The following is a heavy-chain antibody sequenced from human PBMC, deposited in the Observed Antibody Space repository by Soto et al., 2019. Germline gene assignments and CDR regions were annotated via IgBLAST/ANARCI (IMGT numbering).Heavy chain of an antibody. V-gene: IGHV3-73*01. J-gene: IGHJ6*02. CDR3: TRWDSTVTILAYYYGMDV. D-gene: IGHD4-17*01. CDR1: GFTFSGSA. Sequence: GGSLRLSCAASGFTFSGSAIHWVRQASGKGLEWVGRIRSRADDYATAYAASVKGRFTISRDDSQNTAYLQMNSLKTEDTAVYYCTRWDSTVTILAYYYGMDVWGRGTTVTVSS. CDR2: IRSRADDYAT.